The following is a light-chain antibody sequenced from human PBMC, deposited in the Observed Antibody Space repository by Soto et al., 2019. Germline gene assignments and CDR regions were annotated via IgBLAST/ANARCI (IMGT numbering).Light chain of an antibody. CDR2: EVT. CDR1: SSDVGGSNY. CDR3: ASYAGSNNFVV. V-gene: IGLV2-8*01. J-gene: IGLJ2*01. Sequence: QSALTQPTSASGSPGQTVPISCTGTSSDVGGSNYVSWYQQHPAKAPKLMIYEVTKRPSGVPDRFSGSKSGNTASLTVSGLQAEDEADYYCASYAGSNNFVVFGGGTKLTVL.